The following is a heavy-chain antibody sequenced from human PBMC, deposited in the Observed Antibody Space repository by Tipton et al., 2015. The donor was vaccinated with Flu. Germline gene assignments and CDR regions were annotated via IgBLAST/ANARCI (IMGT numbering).Heavy chain of an antibody. J-gene: IGHJ4*02. Sequence: LSLTCAASGFTVSSNYMSWVRQAPGKGLEWVSVIYSGGSTYYADSVKGRFTISRHNSKNTLYLQMNSLRAEDTAVYYCARTTYYYDSSGYSPQYYFDYWGQGTLVTVSS. CDR1: GFTVSSNY. CDR2: IYSGGST. D-gene: IGHD3-22*01. V-gene: IGHV3-53*04. CDR3: ARTTYYYDSSGYSPQYYFDY.